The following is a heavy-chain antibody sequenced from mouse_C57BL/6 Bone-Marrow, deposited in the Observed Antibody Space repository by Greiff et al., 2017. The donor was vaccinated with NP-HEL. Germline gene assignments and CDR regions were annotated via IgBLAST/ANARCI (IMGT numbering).Heavy chain of an antibody. D-gene: IGHD2-5*01. CDR3: ARDYYSNSWYFDV. CDR1: GFNIKDYY. Sequence: VQLKESGAELVKPGASVKLSCTASGFNIKDYYMHWVKQRTEQGLEWIGRIDPEDGETKYAPQFQGKATITADTSSNPAYLPLSSLTSEDTAVYYCARDYYSNSWYFDVWGTGTTVTVSS. J-gene: IGHJ1*03. CDR2: IDPEDGET. V-gene: IGHV14-2*01.